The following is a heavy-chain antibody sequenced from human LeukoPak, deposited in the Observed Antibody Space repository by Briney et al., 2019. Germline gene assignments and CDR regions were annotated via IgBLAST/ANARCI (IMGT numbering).Heavy chain of an antibody. D-gene: IGHD3-10*02. CDR2: ISSSGSTI. CDR3: AELGITMIGGV. CDR1: GFTVSSYE. J-gene: IGHJ6*04. V-gene: IGHV3-48*03. Sequence: GGSLRLSGAASGFTVSSYEMNWVGQAPGKGREWVSYISSSGSTIYYADSVKGRFTISRYNAKNSLYLQMNSLRAEDTAVYYCAELGITMIGGVWGKGTTVTISS.